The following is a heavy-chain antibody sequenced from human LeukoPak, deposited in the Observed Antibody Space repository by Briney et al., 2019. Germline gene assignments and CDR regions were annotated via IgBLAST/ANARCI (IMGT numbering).Heavy chain of an antibody. Sequence: GGSLRLSCAASGFTFSSYSMNWVRQAPGKGLEWVSSISSSSSYIYYADSVKGRFTISRDNAKNSLYLQMNSLRAEDTAVYYCARPGGDGFGDGLDYWGQGTLVTVSS. J-gene: IGHJ4*02. D-gene: IGHD5-24*01. CDR1: GFTFSSYS. CDR2: ISSSSSYI. V-gene: IGHV3-21*01. CDR3: ARPGGDGFGDGLDY.